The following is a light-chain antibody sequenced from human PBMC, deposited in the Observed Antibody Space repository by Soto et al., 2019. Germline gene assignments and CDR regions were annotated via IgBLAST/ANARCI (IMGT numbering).Light chain of an antibody. J-gene: IGKJ4*01. CDR2: KTS. V-gene: IGKV3-15*01. CDR3: QQYANWPLT. Sequence: EVVMTQSPATVSVSPGERTSLSCRASQSVGTNLGWYQQKPGQAPRLLISKTSTRATGVPARFSGSGSGTEFTLTTSSLQSAEIAVYYCQQYANWPLTFGGGTKVDIK. CDR1: QSVGTN.